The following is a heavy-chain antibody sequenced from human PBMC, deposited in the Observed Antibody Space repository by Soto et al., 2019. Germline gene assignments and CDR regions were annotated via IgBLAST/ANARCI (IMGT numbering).Heavy chain of an antibody. D-gene: IGHD4-17*01. Sequence: SETLSLTCTVSGDSITRYYWSWIRQPPGKGLEWIGYIYYSGSTNYNPSLKSRVSISVDTSKNQFSLKLNSVTAADTAVYYCATGTVTTLGLYWLDPWGQGTLVTVSS. CDR2: IYYSGST. V-gene: IGHV4-59*01. CDR3: ATGTVTTLGLYWLDP. CDR1: GDSITRYY. J-gene: IGHJ5*02.